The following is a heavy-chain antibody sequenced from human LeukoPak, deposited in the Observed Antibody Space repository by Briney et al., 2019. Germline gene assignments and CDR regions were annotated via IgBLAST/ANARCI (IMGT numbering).Heavy chain of an antibody. CDR1: GFTFSSYE. D-gene: IGHD4-23*01. J-gene: IGHJ6*03. CDR2: ISSSGSTI. Sequence: GGSLRLSCVASGFTFSSYEMTWVRQAPGKGLEWLSYISSSGSTIYYADSVKGRFTVSRDNAKNSLYLQMNSLRAEDTAVYYCAREHDYGGYYYMDVWGKGTTVTISS. CDR3: AREHDYGGYYYMDV. V-gene: IGHV3-48*03.